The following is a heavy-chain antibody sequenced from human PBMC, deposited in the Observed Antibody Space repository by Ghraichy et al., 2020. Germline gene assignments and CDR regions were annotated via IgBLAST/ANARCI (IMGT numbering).Heavy chain of an antibody. V-gene: IGHV4-39*02. D-gene: IGHD6-25*01. Sequence: SETLSLTCTVSGGSISTTSYHWGWVRQPPGKGLEWIGSISYSGNTYYSPSLQSRVTISVDTSKNRFSLTLSSMTAADTAVYFCTREAAGAADYWGQGTLVTVSS. CDR2: ISYSGNT. CDR1: GGSISTTSYH. CDR3: TREAAGAADY. J-gene: IGHJ4*02.